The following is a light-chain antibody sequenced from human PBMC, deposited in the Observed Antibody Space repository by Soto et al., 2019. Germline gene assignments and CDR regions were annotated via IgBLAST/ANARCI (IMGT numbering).Light chain of an antibody. V-gene: IGLV1-40*01. Sequence: QSVLTQPPSVSGAPGQRVTISCTGSRSNIGAGYDVHWYQQLPGTAPKLLIYGTNNRPSGVPDRFSGSKSGMSASLAITGLQAADEANYYYQSYDNSLSGSRVFGGGTKLTVL. CDR3: QSYDNSLSGSRV. CDR2: GTN. CDR1: RSNIGAGYD. J-gene: IGLJ3*02.